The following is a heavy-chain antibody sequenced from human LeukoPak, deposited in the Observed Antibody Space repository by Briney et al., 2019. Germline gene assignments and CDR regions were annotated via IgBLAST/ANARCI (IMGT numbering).Heavy chain of an antibody. CDR2: IYYSGST. CDR1: GGSISSGDYY. Sequence: SETLSLTCTVSGGSISSGDYYWSWIRQPPGKGLEWIGYIYYSGSTYYNPSLKSRVTISVDTSKNQFSPKLSSVTAADTAVYYCARDAVVPAAISSYGMDVWGQGTTVTVSS. V-gene: IGHV4-30-4*01. CDR3: ARDAVVPAAISSYGMDV. J-gene: IGHJ6*02. D-gene: IGHD2-2*01.